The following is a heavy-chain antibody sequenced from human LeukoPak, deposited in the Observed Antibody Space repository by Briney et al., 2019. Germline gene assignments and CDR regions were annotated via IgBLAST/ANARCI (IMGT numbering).Heavy chain of an antibody. D-gene: IGHD3-10*01. Sequence: GGSLRLSCAASGFTFSSYSMNWVRQAPGKGLEWVSSISSSSSYIYYADSVKGRFTISRDNAKNSLYLQMNSLRAEDTAVYYCARADQFGDGWFDPWGQGTLVTVSS. CDR3: ARADQFGDGWFDP. CDR1: GFTFSSYS. CDR2: ISSSSSYI. V-gene: IGHV3-21*04. J-gene: IGHJ5*02.